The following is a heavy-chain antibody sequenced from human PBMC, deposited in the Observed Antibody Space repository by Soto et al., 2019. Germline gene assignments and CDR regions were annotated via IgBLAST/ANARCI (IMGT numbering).Heavy chain of an antibody. V-gene: IGHV4-39*01. CDR3: ARQLVYCSSTSCKKFDP. J-gene: IGHJ5*02. CDR1: GGSISSSSYY. CDR2: VYYSGIT. Sequence: QLQLQESGPGLVKPSETLSLTCAVSGGSISSSSYYWGWIRQPPGKGLEWIGSVYYSGITYYNPSLKSRVTISVDTSKNQFSLKLSSVTAADTAVYYCARQLVYCSSTSCKKFDPWGQGTLVTVSS. D-gene: IGHD2-2*01.